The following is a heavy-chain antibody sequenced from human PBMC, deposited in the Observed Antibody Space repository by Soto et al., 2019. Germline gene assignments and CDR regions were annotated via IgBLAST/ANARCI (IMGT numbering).Heavy chain of an antibody. J-gene: IGHJ6*02. CDR2: VSDSGST. Sequence: QVQLQESGPGLVKPSETLSLMCTVSGGSITNYYWSWIRQSPAKGLEWIGYVSDSGSTKYNPSLKSRVTTSVDTSKNQFSLKLTSLTAADTAVYYCARERVGHSAMDVWGQGTTVTVSS. D-gene: IGHD1-26*01. CDR3: ARERVGHSAMDV. V-gene: IGHV4-59*12. CDR1: GGSITNYY.